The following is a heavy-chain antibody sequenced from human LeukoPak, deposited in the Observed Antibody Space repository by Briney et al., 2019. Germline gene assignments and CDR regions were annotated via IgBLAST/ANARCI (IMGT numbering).Heavy chain of an antibody. CDR1: SGSISSGSYY. J-gene: IGHJ6*03. CDR2: IYYSGGT. V-gene: IGHV4-39*01. Sequence: PSETLSLTCALSSGSISSGSYYWGWIRQPPGKGLEWIGRIYYSGGTYYNPSLKSRVTISVDTSKNQFSLKLSSVTAADTAVYYCARLVTGYCSGGSCYSDHYYFYMDVWGKGTTVTVSS. CDR3: ARLVTGYCSGGSCYSDHYYFYMDV. D-gene: IGHD2-15*01.